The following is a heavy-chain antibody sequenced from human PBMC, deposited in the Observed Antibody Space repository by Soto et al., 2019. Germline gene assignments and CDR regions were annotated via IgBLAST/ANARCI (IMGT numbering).Heavy chain of an antibody. V-gene: IGHV3-33*01. CDR3: ARAPHYYGSSGFYGMDV. CDR1: GFIFSSHG. Sequence: QVQLVESGGGVVQPGRSLRLSCAASGFIFSSHGMHWVRQAPGKGLEWVALIYYTGSDKYYADSLRGRVTISSDNSKNTLYLQMNSLRAGDTAVYYCARAPHYYGSSGFYGMDVWGQGTTVTVSS. D-gene: IGHD3-22*01. J-gene: IGHJ6*02. CDR2: IYYTGSDK.